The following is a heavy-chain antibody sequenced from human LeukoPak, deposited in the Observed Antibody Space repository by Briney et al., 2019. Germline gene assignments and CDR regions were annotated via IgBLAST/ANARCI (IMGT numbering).Heavy chain of an antibody. J-gene: IGHJ4*02. CDR3: VRPPPVADPYYFDY. CDR1: GYSFTNYW. Sequence: GESLKISCKGSGYSFTNYWIGWVRQMPGKGLEWMGIIYPGDSDTRYSPSFQGQVTISADKSITTAYLQWSSLKASDTAMYYCVRPPPVADPYYFDYWGQGTLVTVSS. CDR2: IYPGDSDT. V-gene: IGHV5-51*01. D-gene: IGHD6-19*01.